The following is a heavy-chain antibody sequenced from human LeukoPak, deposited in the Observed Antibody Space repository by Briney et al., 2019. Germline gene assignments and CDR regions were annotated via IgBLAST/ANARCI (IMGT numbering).Heavy chain of an antibody. CDR3: ARGRAGYCSGGSCFFDY. D-gene: IGHD2-15*01. J-gene: IGHJ4*02. CDR1: GYTFTSYD. CDR2: MNPNSGNT. Sequence: GASVTVSFKASGYTFTSYDINWVRQATGQGLEWMGWMNPNSGNTGYAQKFQGRVTMTRNTSISTAYMELSSLRSEDTAVYYCARGRAGYCSGGSCFFDYWGQGTLVTVSS. V-gene: IGHV1-8*01.